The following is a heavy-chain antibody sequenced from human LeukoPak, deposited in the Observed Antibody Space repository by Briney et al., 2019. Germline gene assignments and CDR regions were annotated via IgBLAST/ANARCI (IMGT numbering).Heavy chain of an antibody. J-gene: IGHJ4*02. D-gene: IGHD6-19*01. CDR1: GFTFSSYS. V-gene: IGHV3-48*01. CDR3: ARDLSIAVAVD. Sequence: GGSLRLSCAASGFTFSSYSMNWVRQAPGKGLEWVSYISSSSSTIYYADSVKGRFTISRDNSKNTLYLQMNSLRAEDTAVYYCARDLSIAVAVDWGQGTLVTVSS. CDR2: ISSSSSTI.